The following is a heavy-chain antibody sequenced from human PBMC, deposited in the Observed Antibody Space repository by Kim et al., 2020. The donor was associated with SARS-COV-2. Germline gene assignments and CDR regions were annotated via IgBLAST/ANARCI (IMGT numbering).Heavy chain of an antibody. CDR3: ASGGEKGGSYYVPADY. Sequence: GGSLRLSCAASGFTFSSYGMHWVRQAPGKGLEWVAVIWYDGSNKYYADSVKGRFTISRDNSKNTLYLQMNSLRAEDTAVYYCASGGEKGGSYYVPADYWGQGTLVTVSS. D-gene: IGHD1-26*01. V-gene: IGHV3-33*01. J-gene: IGHJ4*02. CDR2: IWYDGSNK. CDR1: GFTFSSYG.